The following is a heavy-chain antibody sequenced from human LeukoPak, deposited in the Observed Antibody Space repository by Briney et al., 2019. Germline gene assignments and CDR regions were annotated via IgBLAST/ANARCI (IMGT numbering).Heavy chain of an antibody. CDR2: INHSGST. J-gene: IGHJ5*02. CDR3: ASRSNYYDSSGSSGWFDP. V-gene: IGHV4-34*01. Sequence: SETLSLTCAVYGGSFSGYYWSWIRQPPGKGLEWIGEINHSGSTNYNPSLKSRVTISVDTSKNQFSLKLSSVTAADTAVYYCASRSNYYDSSGSSGWFDPWGQGTLVTVSS. CDR1: GGSFSGYY. D-gene: IGHD3-22*01.